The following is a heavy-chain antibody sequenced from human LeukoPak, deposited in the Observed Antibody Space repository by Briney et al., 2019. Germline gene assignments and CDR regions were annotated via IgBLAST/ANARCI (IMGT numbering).Heavy chain of an antibody. CDR2: IYSGSST. J-gene: IGHJ4*02. Sequence: GGSLRLSCAASGFTVSSNYMSWVRQAPGKGLEWVSVIYSGSSTYYADSVKGRLTISRDNSKNTVYLQMNSLRAEDTAVYYCARDLNYDSAYWGQGTLVTVSS. CDR1: GFTVSSNY. D-gene: IGHD3-22*01. CDR3: ARDLNYDSAY. V-gene: IGHV3-53*01.